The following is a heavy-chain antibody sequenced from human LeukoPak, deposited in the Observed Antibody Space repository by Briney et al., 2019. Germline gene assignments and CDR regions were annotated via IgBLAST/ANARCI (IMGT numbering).Heavy chain of an antibody. CDR3: ARTRARGLIGY. Sequence: GGSLRLSCAASGFTFGSYWMTWVRQAPGKGLEWVANIKQDGSERFYVDSVKGRFTISRDNAKNSLYLQMSSLRAEDTAVYYCARTRARGLIGYWGQGTLVTVSS. V-gene: IGHV3-7*01. CDR2: IKQDGSER. D-gene: IGHD3-10*01. J-gene: IGHJ4*02. CDR1: GFTFGSYW.